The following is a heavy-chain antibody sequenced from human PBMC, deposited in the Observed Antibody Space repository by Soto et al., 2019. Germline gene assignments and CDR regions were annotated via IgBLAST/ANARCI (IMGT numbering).Heavy chain of an antibody. J-gene: IGHJ4*02. D-gene: IGHD6-13*01. CDR1: GDSISSGGYT. Sequence: SETLSLTCDVSGDSISSGGYTWSWIRQPPGKGLEWIGHISHSGGTYYNPSLKSRATISADRSQNQFSLRLTSVTAADTAVYYCARGRSGTAFDYWGPGTPVTVSS. CDR2: ISHSGGT. CDR3: ARGRSGTAFDY. V-gene: IGHV4-30-2*01.